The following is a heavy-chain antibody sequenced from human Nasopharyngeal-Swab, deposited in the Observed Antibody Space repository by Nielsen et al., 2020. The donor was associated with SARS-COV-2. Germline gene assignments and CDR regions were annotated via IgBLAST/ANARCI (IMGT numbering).Heavy chain of an antibody. J-gene: IGHJ5*02. Sequence: WVRQAPGQRLEWMGWINPNSGGTNYAQKFQGWVTMTRDTSISTAYMELSRLRSDDTAVYYCARGGPGYCSSTSCYGSWFDPWGQGTLVTVSS. CDR2: INPNSGGT. V-gene: IGHV1-2*04. D-gene: IGHD2-2*01. CDR3: ARGGPGYCSSTSCYGSWFDP.